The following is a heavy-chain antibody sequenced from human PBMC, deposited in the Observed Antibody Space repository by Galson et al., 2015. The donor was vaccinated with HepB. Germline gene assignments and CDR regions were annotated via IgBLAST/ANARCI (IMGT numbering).Heavy chain of an antibody. V-gene: IGHV3-48*02. CDR2: ISSSSSTI. CDR1: GFTFSSYS. Sequence: LRLSCAASGFTFSSYSMNWVRQAPGKGLEWVSYISSSSSTIYYADSVKGRFTISRDNAKNSLYLQMNSLRDEDTAVYYCARLWFGELWGNKYYYYYGMDVWGQGTTVTVSS. J-gene: IGHJ6*02. CDR3: ARLWFGELWGNKYYYYYGMDV. D-gene: IGHD3-10*01.